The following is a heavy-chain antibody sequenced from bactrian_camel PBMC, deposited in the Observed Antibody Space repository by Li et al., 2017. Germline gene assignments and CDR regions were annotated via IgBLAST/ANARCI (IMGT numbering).Heavy chain of an antibody. CDR2: IDTGDGST. D-gene: IGHD1*01. Sequence: VQLVESGGGSALAGGSVRLSCAASGYTFNTYSWFRQAPGQEREGVAAIDTGDGSTYYLNSVEGRFTISHDNAKNTLFLQMNNLTPLDTGRYSCALEAWAATCPPSLNKWEYWGQGTQVTVS. V-gene: IGHV3S40*01. J-gene: IGHJ4*01. CDR3: ALEAWAATCPPSLNKWEY. CDR1: GYTFNTY.